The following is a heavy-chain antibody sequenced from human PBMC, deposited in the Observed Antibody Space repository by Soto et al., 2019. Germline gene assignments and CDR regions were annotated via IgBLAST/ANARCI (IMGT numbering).Heavy chain of an antibody. CDR3: ARAGSRSPGMDV. V-gene: IGHV4-59*12. D-gene: IGHD2-15*01. CDR2: IYYSGST. Sequence: SETLSLTCTVSGGSISSYYWSWIRQPPGKGLEWIGYIYYSGSTNYNPSLKSRVTISVDTSKNQFSLKLSSVTAADTAVYYCARAGSRSPGMDVCGQRSTVPVS. J-gene: IGHJ6*02. CDR1: GGSISSYY.